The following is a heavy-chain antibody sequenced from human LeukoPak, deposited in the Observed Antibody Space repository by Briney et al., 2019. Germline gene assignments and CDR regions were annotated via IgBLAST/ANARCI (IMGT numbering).Heavy chain of an antibody. D-gene: IGHD2-15*01. CDR2: IYYSGST. Sequence: SETLSLTCTVSGGSISSYYWSWIRQPPGKGLEWIGYIYYSGSTNYNPSLKSRVTISVDTSKNQFSLKLSSVTAADTAVYYCARVPCSGGSCYGGHYYYMDVWGKGTTVTVSS. J-gene: IGHJ6*03. CDR3: ARVPCSGGSCYGGHYYYMDV. CDR1: GGSISSYY. V-gene: IGHV4-59*01.